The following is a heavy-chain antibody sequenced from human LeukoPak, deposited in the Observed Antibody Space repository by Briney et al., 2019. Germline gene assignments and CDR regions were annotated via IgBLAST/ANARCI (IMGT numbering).Heavy chain of an antibody. D-gene: IGHD6-19*01. CDR1: GGTFSSCA. Sequence: GASVKVSCKASGGTFSSCAISWVRQAPGQGLEWMGGIIPIFCTANYAQKFQGRVTITTDEFTSTAYMELSSLRSEDTAVYYCARARAGHDAFDIWGQGTMVTVSS. CDR3: ARARAGHDAFDI. CDR2: IIPIFCTA. J-gene: IGHJ3*02. V-gene: IGHV1-69*05.